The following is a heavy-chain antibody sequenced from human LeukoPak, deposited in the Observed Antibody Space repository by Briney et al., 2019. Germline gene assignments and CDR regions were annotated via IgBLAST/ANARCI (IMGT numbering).Heavy chain of an antibody. V-gene: IGHV3-33*01. CDR3: ARDSSSGVRYFDY. CDR1: GFTFSNYG. Sequence: GGSLRLSCAASGFTFSNYGMHWVSQAPGKGLEWVAVIWYDESNKYYADSVKGRFTISSDNSKYTLYLQMNSLRAEDTAVYYCARDSSSGVRYFDYWGEGWLVTVSS. D-gene: IGHD6-25*01. CDR2: IWYDESNK. J-gene: IGHJ4*02.